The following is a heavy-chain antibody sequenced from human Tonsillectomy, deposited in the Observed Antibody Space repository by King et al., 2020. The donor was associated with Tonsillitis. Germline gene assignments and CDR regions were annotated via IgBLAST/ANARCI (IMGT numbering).Heavy chain of an antibody. CDR3: ARDFLGRIDY. J-gene: IGHJ4*02. Sequence: QLVQSGAEVKKPGSSVKVSCKASGGTFSSYAISWVRQAPGQGLEWMGLIIAIFDTVNCAQKFQGRVTITADESTSTAYMDLSSLRSDDTAVYYCARDFLGRIDYWGQGTPVTVSS. CDR1: GGTFSSYA. CDR2: IIAIFDTV. V-gene: IGHV1-69*01.